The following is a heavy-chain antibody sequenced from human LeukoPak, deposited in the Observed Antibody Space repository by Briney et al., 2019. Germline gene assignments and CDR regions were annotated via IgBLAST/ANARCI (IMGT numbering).Heavy chain of an antibody. CDR3: AKEGGYMFDY. CDR2: IKQDGSEK. CDR1: GFTFSSYR. V-gene: IGHV3-7*04. J-gene: IGHJ4*02. D-gene: IGHD3-22*01. Sequence: PGGSLRLSCAAPGFTFSSYRLSWVRQAPGKGLEWVANIKQDGSEKYYVDSVKGRFTISRDNAKNSQYLQMNSLRAEDTAVYYCAKEGGYMFDYWGQGTLVTVSS.